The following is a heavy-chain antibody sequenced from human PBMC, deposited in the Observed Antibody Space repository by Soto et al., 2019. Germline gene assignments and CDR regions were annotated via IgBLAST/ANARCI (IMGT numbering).Heavy chain of an antibody. CDR2: IYYSGST. D-gene: IGHD6-13*01. CDR1: GGSISSGGYY. J-gene: IGHJ5*02. Sequence: QVQLQESGPGLVKPSQTLSLTCTVSGGSISSGGYYWSWIRQHPGKGLEWIGYIYYSGSTYYNPSLKSRVTISVDTSKNQFSLKLSSVTAADTAVYYCARESFIAAAGTEANWFDPWGQGTLVTVSS. V-gene: IGHV4-31*03. CDR3: ARESFIAAAGTEANWFDP.